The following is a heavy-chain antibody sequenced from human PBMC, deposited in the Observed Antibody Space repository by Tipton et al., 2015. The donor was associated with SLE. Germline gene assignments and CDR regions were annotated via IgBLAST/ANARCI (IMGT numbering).Heavy chain of an antibody. D-gene: IGHD2-15*01. Sequence: TLSLTCAVYGGSFSGYYWSWIRQPPGKGLEWIGYIYYSGSTNYNPSLKSRVTISVDTSKNQFSLKLSSVTAADTAVYYCARAVCSGGSCSPGAFDIWGQGTMVTVSS. V-gene: IGHV4-34*01. J-gene: IGHJ3*02. CDR3: ARAVCSGGSCSPGAFDI. CDR2: IYYSGST. CDR1: GGSFSGYY.